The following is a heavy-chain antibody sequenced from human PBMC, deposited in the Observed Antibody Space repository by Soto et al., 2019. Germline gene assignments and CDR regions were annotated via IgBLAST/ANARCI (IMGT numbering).Heavy chain of an antibody. Sequence: QITLKESGPTLVKPTQTLTLTCTFSGFSLRTSGVGVGWIRQPPGKALEWLAVIFWDDDKRYSPSLKSRLTITKDTSKNQVVLTMTNMDPVDTATYYCAHRPYYGEYGGTFDYWGQGTLVTVSS. CDR2: IFWDDDK. J-gene: IGHJ4*02. CDR3: AHRPYYGEYGGTFDY. CDR1: GFSLRTSGVG. V-gene: IGHV2-5*02. D-gene: IGHD3-10*01.